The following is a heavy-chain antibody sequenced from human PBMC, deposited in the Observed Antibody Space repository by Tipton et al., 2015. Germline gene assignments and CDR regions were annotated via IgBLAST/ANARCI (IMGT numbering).Heavy chain of an antibody. V-gene: IGHV4-31*03. J-gene: IGHJ3*02. Sequence: TLSLTCTVSGGSISSGGYYWSWIRQHPGKGLEWIGYIYYSGSTYYNPSLKSRVTISVDTSKNQFSLKLSSVTAADTAVYYCARGTKWLLLLKAFDIWGQGTMVTVSS. D-gene: IGHD3-22*01. CDR3: ARGTKWLLLLKAFDI. CDR2: IYYSGST. CDR1: GGSISSGGYY.